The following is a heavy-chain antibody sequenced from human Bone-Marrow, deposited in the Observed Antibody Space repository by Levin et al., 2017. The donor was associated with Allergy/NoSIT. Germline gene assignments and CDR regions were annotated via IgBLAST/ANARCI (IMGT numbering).Heavy chain of an antibody. J-gene: IGHJ3*01. V-gene: IGHV3-7*04. CDR1: GFTFSDYW. D-gene: IGHD2-21*01. Sequence: RGESLKISCAASGFTFSDYWMTWVRQAPGKGLEWVANIKQDESEKVYVDSVKGRFTISRDNARNSLYLQMSSLRAEDTAVYYCARDPFGKLFGAFDLWGQGTMVTVST. CDR3: ARDPFGKLFGAFDL. CDR2: IKQDESEK.